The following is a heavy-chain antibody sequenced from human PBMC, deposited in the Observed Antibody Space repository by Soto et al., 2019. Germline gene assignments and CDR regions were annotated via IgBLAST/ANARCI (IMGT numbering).Heavy chain of an antibody. CDR1: GASVTGTTYY. J-gene: IGHJ5*02. V-gene: IGHV4-39*01. Sequence: SETLSLTCSVSGASVTGTTYYWCWIRQSPGKGLEWIGNIYHNGRTDYNPSLKNRVAISIDASKTQFSLRLTSVTAADTAMYYCASLRGIAPDNWFDPWGQGTLVTVSS. D-gene: IGHD6-25*01. CDR2: IYHNGRT. CDR3: ASLRGIAPDNWFDP.